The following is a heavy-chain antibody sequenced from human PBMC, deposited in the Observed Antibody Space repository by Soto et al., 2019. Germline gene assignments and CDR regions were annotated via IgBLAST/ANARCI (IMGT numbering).Heavy chain of an antibody. CDR1: ADAFTSYY. J-gene: IGHJ5*02. CDR2: INPNGGSR. D-gene: IGHD3-16*01. CDR3: ARSSGGVCGIIREVCNGLAP. Sequence: SAKGCCKAPADAFTSYYIHWVRQAPGHGHEWFRMINPNGGSRRFAQTFQGRITMATDTSRSTADMGLSSLRSDNTAIYYCARSSGGVCGIIREVCNGLAPWGQGSLVTVSS. V-gene: IGHV1-46*01.